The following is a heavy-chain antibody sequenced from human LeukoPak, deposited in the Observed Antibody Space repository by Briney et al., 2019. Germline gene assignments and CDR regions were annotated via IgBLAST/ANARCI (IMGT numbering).Heavy chain of an antibody. V-gene: IGHV3-30*18. D-gene: IGHD3-9*01. CDR1: GFTFSSFG. CDR3: AKGDLLYFDWLLSYYYYGMDV. J-gene: IGHJ6*02. Sequence: GRSLRLSCAASGFTFSSFGMHWVRQAPGKGLEWVAVISHDGSNKYYADSVKGRFTISRDTSKNTLYLQMNSLRAEDTAVYYCAKGDLLYFDWLLSYYYYGMDVWGQGTTVTVSS. CDR2: ISHDGSNK.